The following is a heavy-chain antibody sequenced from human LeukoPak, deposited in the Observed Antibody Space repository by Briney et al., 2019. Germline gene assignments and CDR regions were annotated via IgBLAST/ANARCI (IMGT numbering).Heavy chain of an antibody. CDR2: IYYSGST. V-gene: IGHV4-39*01. D-gene: IGHD3-16*02. Sequence: PSETLSLTCTVSGGSISSSSYYWGWIRQPPGKGLDGFGSIYYSGSTYYNSSLKSRVTISVDTSKNQFSLKLSSVTAADTAVYYCARRIYDYVWGSYRHNDAFDIWGQGTMVTVSS. J-gene: IGHJ3*02. CDR1: GGSISSSSYY. CDR3: ARRIYDYVWGSYRHNDAFDI.